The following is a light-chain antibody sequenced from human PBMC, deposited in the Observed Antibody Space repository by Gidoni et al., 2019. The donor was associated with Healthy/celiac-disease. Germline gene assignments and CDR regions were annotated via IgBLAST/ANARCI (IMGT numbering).Light chain of an antibody. V-gene: IGKV3-15*01. CDR2: GAS. CDR1: QSVSSN. J-gene: IGKJ1*01. CDR3: QQYNNWPPWT. Sequence: EIVMTQSPATLSVSPGERATLSCRASQSVSSNLAWYQQKPGQAPRLLIYGASTRATGIPASFSGSGSGTEFTLTISSLQSEDFAVYYCQQYNNWPPWTFXQXTKVXIK.